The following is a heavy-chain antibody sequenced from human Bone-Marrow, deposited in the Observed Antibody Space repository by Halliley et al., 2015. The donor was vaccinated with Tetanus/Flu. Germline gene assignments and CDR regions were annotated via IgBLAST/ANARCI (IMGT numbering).Heavy chain of an antibody. D-gene: IGHD2-8*01. Sequence: MQLVQSGAEVKKPGESLRISCQGSGYSFPSHWIGWVRQMPGKGLEWMGIIYPGDSDTRYSPSFQGQVTISADKSISTAYLQWSSLKASDIAMYFCAIRGRYFTDGPCPFDSWGQGTLISVSS. J-gene: IGHJ4*02. CDR3: AIRGRYFTDGPCPFDS. CDR2: IYPGDSDT. V-gene: IGHV5-51*01. CDR1: GYSFPSHW.